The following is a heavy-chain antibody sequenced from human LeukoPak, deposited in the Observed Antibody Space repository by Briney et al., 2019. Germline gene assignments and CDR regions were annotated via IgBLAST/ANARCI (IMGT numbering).Heavy chain of an antibody. Sequence: SVKVSCKASGDTFNTYTITWVRQAPGQGLKWMGGIIPIFGTANYAQKFQGRVTITADKSTSTAYMELSSLRSEDTAMYYCARPRSVVTAGYDAFDIWGQGTMVTVSS. CDR3: ARPRSVVTAGYDAFDI. CDR2: IIPIFGTA. J-gene: IGHJ3*02. V-gene: IGHV1-69*06. CDR1: GDTFNTYT. D-gene: IGHD4-23*01.